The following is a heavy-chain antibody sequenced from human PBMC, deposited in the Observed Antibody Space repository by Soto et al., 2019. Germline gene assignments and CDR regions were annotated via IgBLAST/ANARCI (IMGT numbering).Heavy chain of an antibody. CDR2: IYYTGRT. V-gene: IGHV4-31*03. J-gene: IGHJ4*02. D-gene: IGHD1-26*01. CDR3: AREGSYHYFDY. CDR1: DGSVSRGGYY. Sequence: QVQLQESGPGLVKPSQTLFLACTVSDGSVSRGGYYWSWLRQSPGKGLEWIGNIYYTGRTSYNPSLKSRVTISLETSKRQFSLRLASVSAADTALYYCAREGSYHYFDYWGQGALVTVSS.